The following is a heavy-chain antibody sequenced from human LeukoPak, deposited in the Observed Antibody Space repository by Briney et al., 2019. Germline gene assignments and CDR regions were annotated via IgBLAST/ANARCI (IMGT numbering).Heavy chain of an antibody. CDR2: IYYSGST. D-gene: IGHD6-13*01. Sequence: SETLSLTCTVSGGSISSSSYYWGWIRQPPGKGLEWIGSIYYSGSTYYNPSLKSRVTISVDTSKNQFSLKLSFVTAADTAVYYCARGQSGIAAAGTPFDYWGQGTLVTVSS. CDR3: ARGQSGIAAAGTPFDY. V-gene: IGHV4-39*01. J-gene: IGHJ4*02. CDR1: GGSISSSSYY.